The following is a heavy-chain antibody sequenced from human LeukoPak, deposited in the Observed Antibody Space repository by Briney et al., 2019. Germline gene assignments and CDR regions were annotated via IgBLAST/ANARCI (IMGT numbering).Heavy chain of an antibody. CDR3: VRRSPLDY. D-gene: IGHD3-10*01. CDR1: GFTFSSYA. J-gene: IGHJ4*02. V-gene: IGHV3-30-3*01. CDR2: ISYDGSNK. Sequence: GRSLRLSCAASGFTFSSYAMHWVRQAPGKGLEWVAVISYDGSNKYYADSVKGRFTISRDNSKNTLYLQMNSLRAEDTAVYYCVRRSPLDYWGQGTLVTVSS.